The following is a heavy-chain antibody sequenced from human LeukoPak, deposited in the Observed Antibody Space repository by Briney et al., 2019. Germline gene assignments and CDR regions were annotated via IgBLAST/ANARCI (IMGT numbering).Heavy chain of an antibody. Sequence: SETLSLTCGVYGGSYSDYYWSWIRQPPGKGLEWIGEINYSGITNYNPSLKSRVTISLDTSKNQFSLKLSSVTAADTAVYYCARKVVWQLVNSRRWFVLWGQGTLVTVSS. CDR3: ARKVVWQLVNSRRWFVL. CDR2: INYSGIT. J-gene: IGHJ5*02. D-gene: IGHD6-6*01. V-gene: IGHV4-34*01. CDR1: GGSYSDYY.